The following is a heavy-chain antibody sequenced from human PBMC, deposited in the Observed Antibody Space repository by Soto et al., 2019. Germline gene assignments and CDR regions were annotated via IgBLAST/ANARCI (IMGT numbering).Heavy chain of an antibody. Sequence: SETLSLTCAVYGGSFSGYYWSWIRQPPGKGLEWIGEINHSGSTNYNPSLKSRVTISVDTSKNQFSLKLSSATAADTAVYYCAGSDYENDYWGQGTLVTVSS. CDR1: GGSFSGYY. V-gene: IGHV4-34*01. CDR2: INHSGST. D-gene: IGHD4-17*01. CDR3: AGSDYENDY. J-gene: IGHJ4*02.